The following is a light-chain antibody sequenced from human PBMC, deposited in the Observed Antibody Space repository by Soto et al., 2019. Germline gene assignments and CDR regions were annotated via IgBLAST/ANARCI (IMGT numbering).Light chain of an antibody. CDR1: DIGSKG. CDR3: QVWDSGSAHGV. Sequence: SYELTQPPSVSVAPGKTASISCGGNDIGSKGVHWYQQKPGQAPVLVIYSDTDLPPVITERFSGSNSANLATLTISRVEAGDEADYYCQVWDSGSAHGVFGGGTKAHRP. CDR2: SDT. V-gene: IGLV3-21*01. J-gene: IGLJ3*02.